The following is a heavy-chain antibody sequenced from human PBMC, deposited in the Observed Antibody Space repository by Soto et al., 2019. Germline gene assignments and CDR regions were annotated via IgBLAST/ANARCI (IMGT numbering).Heavy chain of an antibody. D-gene: IGHD2-8*01. CDR2: IDPSDSYT. CDR3: ARLRGCTNGVCYTGAANYAFDI. Sequence: EVQLVQSGAEVKKPGESLRISCKGSGYSFTSYWISWVRQMPGKGLEWMGRIDPSDSYTNYSPSFQGHVTISADKSISTAYMQWSSLKASDTAMYYCARLRGCTNGVCYTGAANYAFDIWGQGTMVTVSS. CDR1: GYSFTSYW. V-gene: IGHV5-10-1*03. J-gene: IGHJ3*02.